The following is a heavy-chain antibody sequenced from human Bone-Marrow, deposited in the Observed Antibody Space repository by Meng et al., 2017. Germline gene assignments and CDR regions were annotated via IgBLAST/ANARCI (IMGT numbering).Heavy chain of an antibody. D-gene: IGHD6-19*01. V-gene: IGHV3-53*01. J-gene: IGHJ4*02. CDR3: ARTGYSSGWYDDSLDY. Sequence: GGSLRLSCAASGFTFSSYAMSWVRQAPGKGLEWVSVIYSGGSTYYADSVKGRFTISRDNSKSTLYLQMNSLRAEDTAVYYCARTGYSSGWYDDSLDYWGQGTLVTVSS. CDR1: GFTFSSYA. CDR2: IYSGGST.